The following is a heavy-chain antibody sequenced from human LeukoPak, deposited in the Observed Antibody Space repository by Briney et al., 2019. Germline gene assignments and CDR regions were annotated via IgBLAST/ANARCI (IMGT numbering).Heavy chain of an antibody. CDR2: IIPILGIA. CDR1: GYTFTGYY. J-gene: IGHJ6*02. D-gene: IGHD2-15*01. Sequence: ASVKVSCKASGYTFTGYYMHWVRQAPGQGLEWMGRIIPILGIANYAQKFQGRVTITADKSTSTAYMELSSLRSEDTAVYYCARVSCSGGSCPWGYGMDVWGQGTTVTVSS. V-gene: IGHV1-69*04. CDR3: ARVSCSGGSCPWGYGMDV.